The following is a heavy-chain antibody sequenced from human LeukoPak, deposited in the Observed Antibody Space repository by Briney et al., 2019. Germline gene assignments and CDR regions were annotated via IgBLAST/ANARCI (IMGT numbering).Heavy chain of an antibody. J-gene: IGHJ5*02. CDR1: GYSFTSYW. CDR2: IYPGDSDT. V-gene: IGHV5-51*01. CDR3: ARHGYSSSWYIGAWFDP. D-gene: IGHD6-13*01. Sequence: GESLKISCKGSGYSFTSYWIGWVRQMPGKGLEWMGIIYPGDSDTRYSPSFQGQVTISADKSISTAYLQWSSLKASDTAMYYCARHGYSSSWYIGAWFDPWGQGTLVTVSS.